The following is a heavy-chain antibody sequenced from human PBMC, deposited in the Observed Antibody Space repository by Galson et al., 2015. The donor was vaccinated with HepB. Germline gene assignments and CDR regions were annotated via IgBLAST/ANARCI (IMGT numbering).Heavy chain of an antibody. CDR1: GYTSTSYG. D-gene: IGHD5-18*01. CDR2: ISAYNGNT. CDR3: ARSGDTAMVYYYYYGMDV. J-gene: IGHJ6*02. Sequence: SVKVSCKASGYTSTSYGISWVRQAPGQGLEWMGWISAYNGNTNYAQKLQGRVTMTTDTSTSTAYMELRSLRSDDTAVYYCARSGDTAMVYYYYYGMDVWGQGTTVTVSS. V-gene: IGHV1-18*04.